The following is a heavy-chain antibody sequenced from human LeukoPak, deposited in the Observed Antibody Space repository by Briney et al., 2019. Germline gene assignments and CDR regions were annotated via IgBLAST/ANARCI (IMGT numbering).Heavy chain of an antibody. CDR1: GITFSNYA. V-gene: IGHV3-23*01. CDR3: ARDTPGSSWLFGY. J-gene: IGHJ4*02. D-gene: IGHD6-13*01. CDR2: ISGSGGST. Sequence: PGGSLRLSCAGSGITFSNYAMSWVRQAPGKGLEWVSAISGSGGSTYYADSVKGRFTISRDNAKNSLYLQMNSLRAEDTAVYYCARDTPGSSWLFGYWGQGTLVTVSS.